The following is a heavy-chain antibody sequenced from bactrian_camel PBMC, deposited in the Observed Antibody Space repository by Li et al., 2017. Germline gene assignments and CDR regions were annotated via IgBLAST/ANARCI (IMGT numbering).Heavy chain of an antibody. J-gene: IGHJ4*01. V-gene: IGHV3S53*01. CDR2: LDNVGST. D-gene: IGHD1*01. CDR1: GDTKNYC. Sequence: QVQLVESGGGTAQTGGSLRLSCVASGDTKNYCMAWFCQAPGKEREGVAVLDNVGSTNYADSVKGRFTISKDNAKNSVDLQMNSLKPDNTAVYYCAATGQMLSVAGCRTQGTQVTVS.